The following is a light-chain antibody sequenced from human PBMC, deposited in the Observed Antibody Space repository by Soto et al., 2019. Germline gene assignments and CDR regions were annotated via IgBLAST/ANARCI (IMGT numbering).Light chain of an antibody. J-gene: IGLJ1*01. Sequence: QSALTQPASVSGSPGQSITISCTATSGDISDYNYVSWYQQHPGKAPELMIYEVSHRPSGVSNRFSGSKSDNTASLTISGLQAEDEADYYCSSYTSISTLYVFGTGTKVTVL. CDR1: SGDISDYNY. V-gene: IGLV2-14*01. CDR3: SSYTSISTLYV. CDR2: EVS.